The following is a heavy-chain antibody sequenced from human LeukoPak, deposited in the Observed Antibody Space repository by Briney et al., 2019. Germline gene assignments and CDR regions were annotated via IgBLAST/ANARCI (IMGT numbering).Heavy chain of an antibody. CDR1: GFTFSSYG. CDR2: ISYDGSDK. V-gene: IGHV3-30*18. D-gene: IGHD1-7*01. Sequence: GGSLRLSCAASGFTFSSYGMHWVRQAPGKGLEWVAVISYDGSDKYYADSVKGRFTISRDNSKNTLYLQMNSLRTEDTALYYCAKIRVVFNWNYAYYFDSWGQGTLVTVSS. J-gene: IGHJ4*02. CDR3: AKIRVVFNWNYAYYFDS.